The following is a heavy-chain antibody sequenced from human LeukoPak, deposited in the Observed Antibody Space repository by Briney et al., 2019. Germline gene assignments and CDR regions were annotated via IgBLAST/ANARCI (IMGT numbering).Heavy chain of an antibody. V-gene: IGHV4-31*03. CDR1: GASISRGGYF. CDR3: ARLPRYSSGWYDY. J-gene: IGHJ4*02. CDR2: VHHSGST. D-gene: IGHD6-19*01. Sequence: SETLSLTCTVSGASISRGGYFWSFVRQHPGKGLEWIGNVHHSGSTNYNPSLKSRVTMSADTSKNQFSLRLSSVTVADTAVYYCARLPRYSSGWYDYWGQGTLVTVSS.